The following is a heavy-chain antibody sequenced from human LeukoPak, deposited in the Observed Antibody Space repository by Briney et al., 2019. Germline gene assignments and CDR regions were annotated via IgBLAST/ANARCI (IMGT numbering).Heavy chain of an antibody. CDR1: GGTFISYA. V-gene: IGHV1-2*06. Sequence: ASVKVSCKASGGTFISYAISWVRQAPGQGLEWMGRINPNSGGTNFAQNFQGRVTMTRDTSISTAYMELSTLTSDDTAVYYCARGQLVNDWFDPWGQGTLVTVSS. J-gene: IGHJ5*02. CDR3: ARGQLVNDWFDP. D-gene: IGHD6-6*01. CDR2: INPNSGGT.